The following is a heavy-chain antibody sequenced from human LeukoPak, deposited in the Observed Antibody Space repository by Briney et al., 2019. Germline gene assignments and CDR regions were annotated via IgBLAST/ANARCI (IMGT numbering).Heavy chain of an antibody. D-gene: IGHD3-10*01. Sequence: ASVKVSCKASGYTFTGYYMHWVRQAPRQGLEWMGRINPNSGGTNYAQKFQGRVTMTRDTSISTAYMELSRLRSDDTAVYYCARDPPQAMVRGVGYDYWGQGTLVTVSS. CDR1: GYTFTGYY. V-gene: IGHV1-2*06. J-gene: IGHJ4*02. CDR2: INPNSGGT. CDR3: ARDPPQAMVRGVGYDY.